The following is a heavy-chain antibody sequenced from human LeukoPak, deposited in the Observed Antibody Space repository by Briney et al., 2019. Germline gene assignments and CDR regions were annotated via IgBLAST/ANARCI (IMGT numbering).Heavy chain of an antibody. D-gene: IGHD2-2*01. J-gene: IGHJ4*02. CDR1: GFTFSSYS. CDR2: ISSSSSYI. V-gene: IGHV3-21*01. CDR3: ARAIVVVPAATLFDY. Sequence: PGGSLRLSCAASGFTFSSYSMNWVRQAPGQGLEWVSSISSSSSYIYYADSVKGRFTISRDNAKNSLYLQMNSLRAEDTAVYYCARAIVVVPAATLFDYWGQGTLVTVSS.